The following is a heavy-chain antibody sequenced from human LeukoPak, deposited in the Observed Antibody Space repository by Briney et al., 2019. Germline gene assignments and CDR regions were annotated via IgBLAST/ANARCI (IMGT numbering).Heavy chain of an antibody. CDR1: GFTFSSYG. V-gene: IGHV3-30*02. CDR2: IRYDGSNK. D-gene: IGHD3-22*01. Sequence: PGGSLRLSCAASGFTFSSYGMHWVRQAPGKGLEWVAFIRYDGSNKYYADSVKGRFTISRDNSKNTLYLQMNSLRAEDTAVYYCAKESTHYYDSSGYIHPPYYFDYWGQGTLVTVSS. CDR3: AKESTHYYDSSGYIHPPYYFDY. J-gene: IGHJ4*02.